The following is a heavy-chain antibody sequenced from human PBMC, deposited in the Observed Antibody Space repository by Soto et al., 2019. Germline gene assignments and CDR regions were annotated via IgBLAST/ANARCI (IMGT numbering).Heavy chain of an antibody. CDR1: GGSISSSSYY. V-gene: IGHV4-39*07. CDR3: ARDGNLKNVSFDI. CDR2: IYYSGST. J-gene: IGHJ3*02. Sequence: SETLSLTCTVSGGSISSSSYYWGWIRQPPGKGLEWIGSIYYSGSTYYNPSLKTRVTISVDTSKNQFSLKLSSVTAADTAVYSFARDGNLKNVSFDIWGQGTLVTVSS. D-gene: IGHD3-10*02.